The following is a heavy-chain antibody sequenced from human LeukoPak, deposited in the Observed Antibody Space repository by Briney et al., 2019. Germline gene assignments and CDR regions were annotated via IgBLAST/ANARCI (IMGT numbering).Heavy chain of an antibody. J-gene: IGHJ3*01. CDR3: ARDWRQDNAFDL. Sequence: GSLRLSCAASEFTFSSHQMSWVRQAPGKGLEWVAKITQDGSEKYYMDSVKGRFIISRDNGKNSLYLQMNSRRVEDTAVYYCARDWRQDNAFDLWGQGTVVTVSS. D-gene: IGHD2-15*01. CDR1: EFTFSSHQ. CDR2: ITQDGSEK. V-gene: IGHV3-7*01.